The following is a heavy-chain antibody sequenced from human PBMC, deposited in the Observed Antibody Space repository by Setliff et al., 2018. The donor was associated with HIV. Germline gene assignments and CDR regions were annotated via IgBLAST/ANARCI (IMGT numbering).Heavy chain of an antibody. J-gene: IGHJ3*02. D-gene: IGHD3-10*01. CDR2: IYHSGST. V-gene: IGHV4-39*07. CDR3: ARDPGYYGSGSSDYAFDI. Sequence: PSETLSLTCVVSGDSISRSRYYWGWIRQPPGKGLEWIGSIYHSGSTYYNPSLKSRVTMSLDTTKNQFSLKLSSVTAADTAVYYCARDPGYYGSGSSDYAFDIWGQGTMVTVSS. CDR1: GDSISRSRYY.